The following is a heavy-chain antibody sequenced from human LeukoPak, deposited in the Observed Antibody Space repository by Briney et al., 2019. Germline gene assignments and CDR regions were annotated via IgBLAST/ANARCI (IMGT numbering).Heavy chain of an antibody. CDR2: ISYDGSNK. J-gene: IGHJ6*02. D-gene: IGHD3-16*01. V-gene: IGHV3-30*18. CDR1: GFTFSSYG. Sequence: GGSLRLSCAASGFTFSSYGMHWVRQAPGKGLEWVAVISYDGSNKYYVDSVKGRFTISRDNSKTTLYLQMNSLRAEDTAVYHCAKDLLKLRSHNYSYSYGMDVWGQGTTVTVSS. CDR3: AKDLLKLRSHNYSYSYGMDV.